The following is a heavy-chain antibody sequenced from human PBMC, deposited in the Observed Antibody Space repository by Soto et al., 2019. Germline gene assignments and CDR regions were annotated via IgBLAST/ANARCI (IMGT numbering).Heavy chain of an antibody. J-gene: IGHJ5*02. V-gene: IGHV3-72*01. Sequence: PGGSLRLSCAASGFTFSSYAMHWVRQAPGEGQGLRSGKGLEWIGRSKNKASSYTTEYIASVKGRVTISRDNAKNLLYLQMNSLTIDDTAVYFCARDLVATIFDPWGQGTLVTVS. CDR3: ARDLVATIFDP. D-gene: IGHD5-12*01. CDR2: SKNKASSYTT. CDR1: GFTFSSYA.